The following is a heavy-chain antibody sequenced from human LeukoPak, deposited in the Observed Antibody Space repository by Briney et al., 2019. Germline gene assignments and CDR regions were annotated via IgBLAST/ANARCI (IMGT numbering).Heavy chain of an antibody. CDR1: GASISSSSYY. D-gene: IGHD1-26*01. V-gene: IGHV4-39*01. Sequence: SETLSLTCTVSGASISSSSYYWGWLRQPPGKGLEWIGSIYYSGSTYYNPSLKSRVTISVDTSKNQFSLKVSSVTAADTAVYYCARHELYYYYYMDVWGKGTTVTVSS. CDR3: ARHELYYYYYMDV. J-gene: IGHJ6*03. CDR2: IYYSGST.